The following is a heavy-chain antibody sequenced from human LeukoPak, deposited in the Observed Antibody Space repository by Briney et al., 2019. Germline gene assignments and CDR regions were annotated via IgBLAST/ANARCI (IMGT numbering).Heavy chain of an antibody. CDR1: GGSISSSSYY. CDR2: IYYSGST. V-gene: IGHV4-39*01. CDR3: AISGSYSREKYYFDY. D-gene: IGHD1-26*01. Sequence: SETLSLTCTVSGGSISSSSYYWGWIRQPPGKGLEWIGSIYYSGSTYYNPSLKSRVTISVDTSKNQFSLKLSSVTAADTAVYYCAISGSYSREKYYFDYWGQGTLVTVSS. J-gene: IGHJ4*02.